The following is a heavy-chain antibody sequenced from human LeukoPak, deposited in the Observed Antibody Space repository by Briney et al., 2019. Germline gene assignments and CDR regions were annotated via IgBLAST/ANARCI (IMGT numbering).Heavy chain of an antibody. CDR3: ARIVGIAARRGIDY. Sequence: SETLSLTCAVYGGSFSGYYWSWIRQPPGKGLEWIGEINHSGSNNYNPSLKSRVTISVDTSKNQFSLKLSSVTAADTAVYYCARIVGIAARRGIDYWGQGTLVTVSS. CDR2: INHSGSN. J-gene: IGHJ4*02. CDR1: GGSFSGYY. D-gene: IGHD6-6*01. V-gene: IGHV4-34*01.